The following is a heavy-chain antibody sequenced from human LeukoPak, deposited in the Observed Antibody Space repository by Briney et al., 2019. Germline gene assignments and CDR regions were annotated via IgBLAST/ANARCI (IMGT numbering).Heavy chain of an antibody. CDR3: ARHYYGSSQIDY. D-gene: IGHD3-10*01. V-gene: IGHV4-39*01. CDR1: GASLSGSPFY. CDR2: IFYSGNT. Sequence: NPSETLSLTCAVSGASLSGSPFYWGWIRQPPGKGLEWIANIFYSGNTFYNPSLRSRVTISIDTSKNQFSLNVSSVTAADTAVYYCARHYYGSSQIDYWGQGTLVTVSS. J-gene: IGHJ4*02.